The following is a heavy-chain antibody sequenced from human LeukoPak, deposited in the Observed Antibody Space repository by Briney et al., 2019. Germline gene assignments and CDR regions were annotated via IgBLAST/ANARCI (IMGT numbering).Heavy chain of an antibody. CDR3: ARHAHGSGSYYRAPFDY. V-gene: IGHV4-4*07. J-gene: IGHJ4*02. Sequence: SETLSLTCTVSGGSISSYYWSWIRQPAGKGLEWIGRIYTSGSTNYNPSLKSRVTMSVDTSKNQFSLKLSSVTAADTAVYYCARHAHGSGSYYRAPFDYWGQGTLVTVSS. D-gene: IGHD3-10*01. CDR2: IYTSGST. CDR1: GGSISSYY.